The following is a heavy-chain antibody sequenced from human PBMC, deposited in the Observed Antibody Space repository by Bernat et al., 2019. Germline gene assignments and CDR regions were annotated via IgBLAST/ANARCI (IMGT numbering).Heavy chain of an antibody. Sequence: VQLVESGGGLVQPGRSLRLSCAASGSTFDDYAMHWVRQAPGKGLEWVSGITWNSVSIAYADSVKGRFTISRDNAKNSLYLQMNSLRAEDTALYYCVKDISSYSYYGMDVWGQGTTVTVSS. D-gene: IGHD5-18*01. V-gene: IGHV3-9*01. CDR2: ITWNSVSI. J-gene: IGHJ6*02. CDR1: GSTFDDYA. CDR3: VKDISSYSYYGMDV.